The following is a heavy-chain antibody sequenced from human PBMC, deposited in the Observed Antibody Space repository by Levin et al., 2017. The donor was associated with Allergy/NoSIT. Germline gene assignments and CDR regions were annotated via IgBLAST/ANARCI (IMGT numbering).Heavy chain of an antibody. D-gene: IGHD5-18*01. J-gene: IGHJ4*02. Sequence: SQNLSLTCAVSGGSISSGGYSWSWIRQPPGKGLEWIGNIYLSGSTYYNPSLKSRVTISVDRSKNQFSLNLSSVTAADTAVYYCARVAGYSYGYYFDYWGQGTLVTVSS. V-gene: IGHV4-30-2*01. CDR1: GGSISSGGYS. CDR2: IYLSGST. CDR3: ARVAGYSYGYYFDY.